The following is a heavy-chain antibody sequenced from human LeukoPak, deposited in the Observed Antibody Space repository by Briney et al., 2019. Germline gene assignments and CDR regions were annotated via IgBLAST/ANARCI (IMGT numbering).Heavy chain of an antibody. D-gene: IGHD3-16*01. Sequence: SETLSLTCTVSGYSISSGYYWGWIRQPPGKGLEWIGSIYHSGSTYYNPSLKSRVTISVDTSKNQFSLKLSSVTAADTAVYYCARQHNVITFGGWGQGTLVTVSS. V-gene: IGHV4-38-2*02. CDR3: ARQHNVITFGG. J-gene: IGHJ4*02. CDR2: IYHSGST. CDR1: GYSISSGYY.